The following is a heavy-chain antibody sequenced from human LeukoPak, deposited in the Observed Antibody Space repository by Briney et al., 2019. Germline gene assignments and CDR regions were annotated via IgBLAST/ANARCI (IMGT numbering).Heavy chain of an antibody. D-gene: IGHD2-8*02. J-gene: IGHJ6*02. CDR1: GYTFSIYA. CDR2: SGADNGNT. V-gene: IGHV1-18*04. Sequence: ASVTVSFTASGYTFSIYAISWVRQAPGQGHEWMGWSGADNGNTNHAQKFQGRVSLTTDTSTSTAYMELRTLTSGDTAVYYCASGEVGVVYRAGGRYYYHYHAMDVWGQGTTVTVSS. CDR3: ASGEVGVVYRAGGRYYYHYHAMDV.